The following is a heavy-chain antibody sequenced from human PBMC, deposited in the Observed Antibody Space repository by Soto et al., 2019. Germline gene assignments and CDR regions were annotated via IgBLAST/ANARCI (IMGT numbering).Heavy chain of an antibody. Sequence: PGGSLRLSCAASGFTFSSYGMHWVRQAPGKGLEWVAVIWYDGSNKYYADSVKGRFTISRDNSKNTLYLQMNSLRAEDTAVYYCARDRGNWIGGVNYWGQGTLVTVSS. D-gene: IGHD1-1*01. J-gene: IGHJ4*02. CDR3: ARDRGNWIGGVNY. V-gene: IGHV3-33*01. CDR1: GFTFSSYG. CDR2: IWYDGSNK.